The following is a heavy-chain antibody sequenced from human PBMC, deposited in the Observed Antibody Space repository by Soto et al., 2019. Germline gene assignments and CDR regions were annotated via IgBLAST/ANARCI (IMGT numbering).Heavy chain of an antibody. CDR3: ARQTYCSSTSCYTVDS. J-gene: IGHJ4*02. D-gene: IGHD2-2*02. V-gene: IGHV5-51*01. CDR1: GYSFTSYW. CDR2: IYLADSDT. Sequence: GESLKTSCSGSGYSFTSYWLGWVRQMPGKGLEWMGIIYLADSDTRYSPSLQGQVTISADKSISTASLQWSSLTASDTAMYYCARQTYCSSTSCYTVDSWGQGTLVTVSS.